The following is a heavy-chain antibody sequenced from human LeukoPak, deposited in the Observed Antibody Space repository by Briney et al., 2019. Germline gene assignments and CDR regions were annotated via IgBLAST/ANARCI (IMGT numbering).Heavy chain of an antibody. CDR3: AKEGHGSSLDY. CDR2: ISYDGSNK. CDR1: GFTFSSYG. V-gene: IGHV3-30*18. Sequence: GRSLRLSCAASGFTFSSYGMHWVRQAPGKGLEWVAVISYDGSNKYYADSVKGRSTISRDNSKNTLYLQMNSLRAEDTAVYYCAKEGHGSSLDYWGQGTLVTVSS. D-gene: IGHD6-13*01. J-gene: IGHJ4*02.